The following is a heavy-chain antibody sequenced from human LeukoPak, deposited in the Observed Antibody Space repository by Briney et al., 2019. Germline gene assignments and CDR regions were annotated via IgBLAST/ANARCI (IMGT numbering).Heavy chain of an antibody. CDR1: GGSISSHY. CDR3: ARDFTYCSSTSCSKGAFDI. J-gene: IGHJ3*02. Sequence: SETLSLTCTVSGGSISSHYWSWIRQPPGKGLEWIGCIYYSGSTNYNPSLKSRVTISVDTSKNQFSLKLSSVTAADTAVYYCARDFTYCSSTSCSKGAFDIWGQGTMVTVSS. V-gene: IGHV4-59*11. D-gene: IGHD2-2*01. CDR2: IYYSGST.